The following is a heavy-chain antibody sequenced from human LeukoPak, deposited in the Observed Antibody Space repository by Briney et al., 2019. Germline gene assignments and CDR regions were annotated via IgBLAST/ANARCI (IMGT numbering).Heavy chain of an antibody. CDR3: AKYYYGSGSSLDAFDI. Sequence: GGSLRLSCAASGFTFSSYAMSWVRQAPGKGLEWVSAISGSGGSTYYADSVKGRFTISRDNSKSTLYLQMNSLRAEDTAVYYCAKYYYGSGSSLDAFDIWGQGTMVTASS. CDR2: ISGSGGST. J-gene: IGHJ3*02. CDR1: GFTFSSYA. D-gene: IGHD3-10*01. V-gene: IGHV3-23*01.